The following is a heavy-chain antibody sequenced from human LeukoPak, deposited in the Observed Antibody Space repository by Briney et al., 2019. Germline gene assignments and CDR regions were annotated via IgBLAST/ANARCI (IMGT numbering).Heavy chain of an antibody. CDR1: GFTFSSYA. J-gene: IGHJ4*02. CDR3: AKGYSTGWPYYFDY. CDR2: ISGNGGST. D-gene: IGHD6-19*01. V-gene: IGHV3-23*01. Sequence: PGGSLRLSCAASGFTFSSYAMTWVRQAPGKGLEWVSTISGNGGSTFYADSVKGRFTISRDNSKNTLYLQSNSLRAEDTAVYYCAKGYSTGWPYYFDYWGQGTQVTVSS.